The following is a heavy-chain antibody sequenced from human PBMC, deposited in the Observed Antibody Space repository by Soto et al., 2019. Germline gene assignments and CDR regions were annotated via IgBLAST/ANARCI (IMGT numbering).Heavy chain of an antibody. J-gene: IGHJ4*02. D-gene: IGHD2-21*01. Sequence: QVQLVESGGGVVQPGGYLRLSCSASGFTFSNFGLHWVRQAPGKGLEWVAVISHDGTHKYYGDAVKGRFTISRDNSKNTLFLEMNSLRVEDTALYYCANKTGGDDSDANRDYWGQGTMVIVSS. CDR1: GFTFSNFG. CDR2: ISHDGTHK. CDR3: ANKTGGDDSDANRDY. V-gene: IGHV3-30*18.